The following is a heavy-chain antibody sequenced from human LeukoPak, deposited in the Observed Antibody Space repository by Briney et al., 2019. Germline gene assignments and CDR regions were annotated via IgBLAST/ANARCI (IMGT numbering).Heavy chain of an antibody. Sequence: GGSLRLSCAASGFTFSSYEMNWVRQAPGKGLEWVSGIIPSGHTTYYADSVRGRFTISRDNSRNTLYLQMNSLRAEDTAVYYCAKDDRWLQFCCWGQGTLVTVSS. CDR2: IIPSGHTT. D-gene: IGHD5-24*01. J-gene: IGHJ4*02. CDR3: AKDDRWLQFCC. V-gene: IGHV3-23*01. CDR1: GFTFSSYE.